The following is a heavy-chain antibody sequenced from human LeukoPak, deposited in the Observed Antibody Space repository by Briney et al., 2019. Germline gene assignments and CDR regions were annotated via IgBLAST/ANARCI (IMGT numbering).Heavy chain of an antibody. D-gene: IGHD1-26*01. CDR3: ARAPVGARGDDAFDI. V-gene: IGHV3-48*01. CDR1: GFTFSSYS. CDR2: IISSSSTI. J-gene: IGHJ3*02. Sequence: GGSLRLSCAASGFTFSSYSMNWVRQAPRKGLEWVSYIISSSSTIYYADSVKGRFTISRDNAKNSLYLQMNSLRSDDTAVYYCARAPVGARGDDAFDIWGQGTMVTVSS.